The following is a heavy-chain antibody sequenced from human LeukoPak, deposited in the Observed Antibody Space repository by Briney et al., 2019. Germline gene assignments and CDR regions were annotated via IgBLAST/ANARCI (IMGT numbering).Heavy chain of an antibody. J-gene: IGHJ4*02. D-gene: IGHD4-17*01. V-gene: IGHV4-59*01. CDR1: GGSISSFF. CDR3: ARGFAYGDTGSFDY. Sequence: SETLSLTCTVSGGSISSFFWSWIRQPPGKGLEWIGYIYYSGITKYNPSLKSRVTISVDTSKNQFSLKLSSVTAADTAVYYCARGFAYGDTGSFDYWGQGTLVTVSS. CDR2: IYYSGIT.